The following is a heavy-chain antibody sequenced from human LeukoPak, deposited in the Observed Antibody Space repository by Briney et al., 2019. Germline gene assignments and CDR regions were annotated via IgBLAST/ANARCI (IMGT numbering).Heavy chain of an antibody. Sequence: SETLSLTCTVSGGSISSYYWSWIRQPPGKGLEWIGYIYYSGSTNYNPSLKSRVTTSVDTSKNQFSLKLSSVTAADTAVYYCARDTGRGYPHAFDIWGQGTMVTVSS. CDR1: GGSISSYY. J-gene: IGHJ3*02. CDR3: ARDTGRGYPHAFDI. D-gene: IGHD5-18*01. V-gene: IGHV4-59*01. CDR2: IYYSGST.